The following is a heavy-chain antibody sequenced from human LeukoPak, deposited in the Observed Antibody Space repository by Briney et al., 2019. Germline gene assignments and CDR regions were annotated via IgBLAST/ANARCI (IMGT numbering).Heavy chain of an antibody. D-gene: IGHD1-26*01. CDR2: IYHSGST. V-gene: IGHV4-31*03. CDR3: ARVPMGASHYYMDV. J-gene: IGHJ6*03. Sequence: SQTLSLTCTVSGRSITRGGYYWSWLRQHPGKGLEWIGYIYHSGSTYYSPSLKSRITISVDTSKNQFSLNLSSVTAADTAVYYCARVPMGASHYYMDVWGKGTTVTVSS. CDR1: GRSITRGGYY.